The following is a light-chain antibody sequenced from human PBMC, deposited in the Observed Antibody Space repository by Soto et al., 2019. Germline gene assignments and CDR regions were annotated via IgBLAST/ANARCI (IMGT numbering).Light chain of an antibody. J-gene: IGKJ4*01. V-gene: IGKV3-15*01. CDR3: QHYASWPLT. CDR1: HDVYSK. Sequence: EIVMTQSPVTLSVSPGERVTLSCRASHDVYSKLAWYQQKAGQAPRLLIYAASTRDTGLPARFSGSGYGTEFTLTISSLQSEDFAIYYCQHYASWPLTFGGGTKVEIK. CDR2: AAS.